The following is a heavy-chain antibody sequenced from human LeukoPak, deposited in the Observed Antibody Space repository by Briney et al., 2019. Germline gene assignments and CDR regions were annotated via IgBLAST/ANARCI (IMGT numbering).Heavy chain of an antibody. CDR3: ARGYSSWYQYFQH. J-gene: IGHJ1*01. V-gene: IGHV4-34*01. D-gene: IGHD6-13*01. CDR1: GGSFSGYY. CDR2: INHSGST. Sequence: PSGTLSLTCAVYGGSFSGYYWSWIRQPPGKGLEWIGEINHSGSTNYNPSLKSRVTISVDTSKNQFSLKLSSVTAADTAVYYCARGYSSWYQYFQHWGQGTLVTVSS.